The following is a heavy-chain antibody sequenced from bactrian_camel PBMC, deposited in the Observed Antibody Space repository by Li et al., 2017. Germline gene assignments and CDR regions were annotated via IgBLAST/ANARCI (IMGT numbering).Heavy chain of an antibody. CDR3: ASSSAVCTDRMIYQVWMFNY. V-gene: IGHV3S53*01. J-gene: IGHJ4*01. D-gene: IGHD3*01. CDR1: GNTYATYC. CDR2: IEDDGTI. Sequence: QLVESGGGSVQAGGSLRLSCALSGNTYATYCLAWFRQAPGQEREAVATIEDDGTISYVDSVKGRFTITQDGAKNTVELQMNSLKPEDTAMYYCASSSAVCTDRMIYQVWMFNYWGQGTQVTVS.